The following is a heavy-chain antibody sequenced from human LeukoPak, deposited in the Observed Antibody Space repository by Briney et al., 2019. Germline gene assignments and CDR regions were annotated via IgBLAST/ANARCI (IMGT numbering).Heavy chain of an antibody. Sequence: SETLSLTCAVYGGSFSGYYWSWIRQPPGKGLEWIGEINHSESTNYNPSLKSRVTISVDTSKNQFSLKLSSVTAADTAVYYCARGRPIGSNSLLSYWGQGTLVTVSS. J-gene: IGHJ4*02. V-gene: IGHV4-34*01. CDR2: INHSEST. CDR1: GGSFSGYY. CDR3: ARGRPIGSNSLLSY. D-gene: IGHD4-23*01.